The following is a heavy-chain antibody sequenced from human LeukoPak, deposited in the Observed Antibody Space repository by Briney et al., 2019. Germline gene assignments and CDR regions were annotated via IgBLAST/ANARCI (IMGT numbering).Heavy chain of an antibody. Sequence: ALVKVSCKASGGTFSSYAISWVRQAPGQGLEWMGGIIPIFGTANYAQKFQGRVTITADESTSTAYMELSSLRSEDTAVYYCARGSSSWYHYFDYWGQGTLVTVSS. D-gene: IGHD6-13*01. CDR3: ARGSSSWYHYFDY. CDR2: IIPIFGTA. CDR1: GGTFSSYA. V-gene: IGHV1-69*13. J-gene: IGHJ4*02.